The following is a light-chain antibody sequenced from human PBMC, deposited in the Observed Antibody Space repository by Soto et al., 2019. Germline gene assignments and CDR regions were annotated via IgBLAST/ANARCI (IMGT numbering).Light chain of an antibody. Sequence: QSVLTQPPSVSGAPGQRVTISCTGTSSNIGAGYDVHWYQQIPGTTPKLLIYGYNNRPSGVPDRFSGSKSGTSASLAITGLQAEDEADYYCQSYDSSLSGWVFGGGTKVTVL. CDR1: SSNIGAGYD. CDR3: QSYDSSLSGWV. V-gene: IGLV1-40*01. CDR2: GYN. J-gene: IGLJ3*02.